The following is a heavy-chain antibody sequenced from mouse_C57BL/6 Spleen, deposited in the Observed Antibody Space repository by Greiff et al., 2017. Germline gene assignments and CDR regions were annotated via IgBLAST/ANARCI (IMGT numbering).Heavy chain of an antibody. CDR3: ARTYYDYDFDY. CDR1: GYSFTGYY. J-gene: IGHJ2*01. V-gene: IGHV1-42*01. CDR2: INPSTGGT. D-gene: IGHD2-4*01. Sequence: VQLQQSGPELVKPGASVKISCKASGYSFTGYYMNWVKQSPEKSLEWIGEINPSTGGTTYNQTFKAKATLTVDKSSSTAYMQLKSLTSEDSAVYYCARTYYDYDFDYWGQGTTLTVAS.